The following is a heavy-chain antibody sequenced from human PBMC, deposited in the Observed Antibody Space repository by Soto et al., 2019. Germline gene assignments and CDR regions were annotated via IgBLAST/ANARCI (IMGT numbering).Heavy chain of an antibody. Sequence: SETLSLTCTVSGGSVSSGSYYWTWIRQPPGKGLEWIGYIYYSGSTNYNPSLKSRVNISADTSKSQFSLNLSSVTAADTAVYYCARGSHFDSSGYVYWGQGTLVTSPQ. D-gene: IGHD3-22*01. J-gene: IGHJ4*02. V-gene: IGHV4-61*01. CDR3: ARGSHFDSSGYVY. CDR1: GGSVSSGSYY. CDR2: IYYSGST.